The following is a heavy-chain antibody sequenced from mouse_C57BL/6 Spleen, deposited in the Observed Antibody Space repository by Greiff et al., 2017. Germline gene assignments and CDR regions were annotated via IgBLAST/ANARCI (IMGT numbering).Heavy chain of an antibody. Sequence: VQLQQSGAELARPGASVKLSCKASGYTFTSYTMHWVQQRPGQGLEWIGYINPSSGYTTYNQKFKDKATLTADKSSSTAYMQLRSLTSEDSAVXYCVRDGSSYDYAMDYWGQGTSVTVSA. CDR2: INPSSGYT. J-gene: IGHJ4*01. CDR3: VRDGSSYDYAMDY. V-gene: IGHV1-4*01. D-gene: IGHD1-1*01. CDR1: GYTFTSYT.